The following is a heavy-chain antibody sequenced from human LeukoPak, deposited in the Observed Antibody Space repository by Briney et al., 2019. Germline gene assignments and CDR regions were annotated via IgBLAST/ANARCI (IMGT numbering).Heavy chain of an antibody. CDR1: GFTFSSYG. D-gene: IGHD3-10*01. Sequence: GGSLRLSRAASGFTFSSYGMHWVRQAPGKGLEWVAFIRYDGSNKYYADSVKGRFTISRDNSKNTLYLQMNSLRAEDTAVYYCAKDLTAGGSSGYFDYWGQGTLVTVSS. CDR2: IRYDGSNK. CDR3: AKDLTAGGSSGYFDY. J-gene: IGHJ4*02. V-gene: IGHV3-30*02.